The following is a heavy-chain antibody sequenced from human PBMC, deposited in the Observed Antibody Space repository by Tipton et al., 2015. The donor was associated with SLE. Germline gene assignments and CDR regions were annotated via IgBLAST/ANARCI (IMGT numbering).Heavy chain of an antibody. V-gene: IGHV3-48*03. J-gene: IGHJ1*01. CDR1: GFTFGDFE. CDR3: ARDFWSGPSIEYFQH. Sequence: GSLRLSCAASGFTFGDFEMNWVRQAPGKGLEWLSFITGSANTINYADSVKGRFTISRDNAGNSVFLQMHSLRADDTAAYYCARDFWSGPSIEYFQHWGQGTLVIVSS. CDR2: ITGSANTI. D-gene: IGHD3-3*01.